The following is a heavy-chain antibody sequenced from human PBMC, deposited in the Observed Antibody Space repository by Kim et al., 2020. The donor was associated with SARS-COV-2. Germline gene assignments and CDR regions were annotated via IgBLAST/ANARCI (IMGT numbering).Heavy chain of an antibody. Sequence: SETLSLTCTVSGGSINNYFWSWIRQPPGKGLEWIGYIYYTGGTNYNPSLKSRVAISVDTSKNQFSLNLRSVTAADTAVYYCARDYYNGLDVWGQGTTVTVSS. J-gene: IGHJ6*02. V-gene: IGHV4-59*01. CDR3: ARDYYNGLDV. CDR2: IYYTGGT. CDR1: GGSINNYF.